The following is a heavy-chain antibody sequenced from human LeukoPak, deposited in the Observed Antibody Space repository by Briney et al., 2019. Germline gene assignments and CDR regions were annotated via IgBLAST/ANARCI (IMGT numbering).Heavy chain of an antibody. Sequence: PGGSLRLSCAASGFTFSSYGMHWVRQAPGKGLEWVSAINASGGRTYYADSVKGRFTISRDNSKNTLYLQMNSLRAEDTATYYCAKVGGTQVYWGQGTLVTVSS. V-gene: IGHV3-23*01. J-gene: IGHJ4*02. CDR2: INASGGRT. CDR3: AKVGGTQVY. CDR1: GFTFSSYG. D-gene: IGHD1-26*01.